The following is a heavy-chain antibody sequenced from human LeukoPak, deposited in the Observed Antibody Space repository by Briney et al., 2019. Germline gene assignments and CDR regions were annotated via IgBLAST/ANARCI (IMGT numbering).Heavy chain of an antibody. CDR2: IYYSGST. Sequence: SETLSLTCTVSGGSISSYYWSWIRQPPGKGLEWIGHIYYSGSTNYNPSLKSRVTISVDTSKNQFSLRLSSVTAADTAVYYCARVGTYCGGDCYPEYYFDYWGQGTLVTVSS. J-gene: IGHJ4*02. D-gene: IGHD2-21*02. V-gene: IGHV4-59*01. CDR3: ARVGTYCGGDCYPEYYFDY. CDR1: GGSISSYY.